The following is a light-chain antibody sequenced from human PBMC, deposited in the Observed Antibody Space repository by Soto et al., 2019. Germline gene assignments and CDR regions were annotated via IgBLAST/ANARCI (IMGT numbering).Light chain of an antibody. CDR1: SSXVXGYNY. CDR3: SSYTSASTLLYL. Sequence: QSALTQPASVSGSPGQSITISCTGTSSXVXGYNYVSWYQQHPGIAPKLLIYGVTNRPSGVSPRFSGSKSGNTASLTISGLQAEDEADYHCSSYTSASTLLYLFGTGTKLTVL. J-gene: IGLJ1*01. V-gene: IGLV2-14*01. CDR2: GVT.